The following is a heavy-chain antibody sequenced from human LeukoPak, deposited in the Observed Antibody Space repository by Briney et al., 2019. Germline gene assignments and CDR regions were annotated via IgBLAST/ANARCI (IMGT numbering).Heavy chain of an antibody. CDR3: ARAAVYYYYDMDV. V-gene: IGHV4-61*02. CDR2: IDTVGTT. Sequence: SETLSLTCTVPVGSISSGMYYSRWIRQPGGKGLEWIAFIDTVGTTNYTPSLKSRVTISVDTSKNQYSLKLSSVTAADTAVYYCARAAVYYYYDMDVWGKGTTVTISS. CDR1: VGSISSGMYY. J-gene: IGHJ6*03.